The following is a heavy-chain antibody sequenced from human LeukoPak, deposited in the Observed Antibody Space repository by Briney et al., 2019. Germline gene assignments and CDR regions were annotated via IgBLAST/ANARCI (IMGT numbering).Heavy chain of an antibody. V-gene: IGHV4-38-2*02. CDR3: VRGAAGNTMFDY. Sequence: SETLSLTCSVSGSSINSAYCWGWVRHRQPPGKGLEWIGSVFRSGTTYYHPSLNSRVTIPLDASKNQFSLKLSSVTAADTAVYHCVRGAAGNTMFDYWGLGVLVTVSS. D-gene: IGHD6-13*01. CDR2: VFRSGTT. CDR1: GSSINSAYC. J-gene: IGHJ4*02.